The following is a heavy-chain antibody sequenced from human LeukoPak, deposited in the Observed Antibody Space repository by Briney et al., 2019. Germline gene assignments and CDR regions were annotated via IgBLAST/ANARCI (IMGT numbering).Heavy chain of an antibody. Sequence: ASETLSLTCTVSGDSISSSSYYWGWIRQPPGKGLEWIGTIYYSGTTYYNPSLKSRVTISVDTSKNQFSLKLTSVTAADAAVYYCARLVRQQLVNYWGQGTLVTVSS. CDR2: IYYSGTT. D-gene: IGHD6-13*01. J-gene: IGHJ4*02. CDR3: ARLVRQQLVNY. CDR1: GDSISSSSYY. V-gene: IGHV4-39*01.